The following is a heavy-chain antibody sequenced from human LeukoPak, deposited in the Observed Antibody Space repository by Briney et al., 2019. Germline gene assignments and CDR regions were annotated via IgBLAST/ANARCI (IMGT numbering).Heavy chain of an antibody. CDR3: AREVGAYYDFWSGYYTNWFDP. J-gene: IGHJ5*02. CDR2: IIPILGIA. CDR1: GYTLTELS. Sequence: GASVKVSCKVSGYTLTELSMHWVRQAPGQVLEWMGRIIPILGIANYAQKFQGRVTITADKSTSTAYMELSSLRSEDTAVYYCAREVGAYYDFWSGYYTNWFDPWGQGTLVTVSS. D-gene: IGHD3-3*01. V-gene: IGHV1-69*04.